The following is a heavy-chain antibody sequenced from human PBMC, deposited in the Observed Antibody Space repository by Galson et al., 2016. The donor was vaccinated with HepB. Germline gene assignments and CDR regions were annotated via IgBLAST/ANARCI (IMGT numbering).Heavy chain of an antibody. CDR3: ARDLKYSFESSGRSAF. Sequence: SVKVSCKASGYTFTNYGISWVRQAPGQGLEWMAWINPNNGDTKYAQKVQGRGTLTTDTSTSTVYMDLRSLRPDDTAVYYCARDLKYSFESSGRSAFWGQGILVTVSS. CDR2: INPNNGDT. CDR1: GYTFTNYG. D-gene: IGHD3-22*01. V-gene: IGHV1-18*01. J-gene: IGHJ4*02.